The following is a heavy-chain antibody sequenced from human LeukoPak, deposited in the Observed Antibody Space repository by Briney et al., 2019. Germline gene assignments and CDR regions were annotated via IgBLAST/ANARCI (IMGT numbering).Heavy chain of an antibody. Sequence: GASVKVSCKVSGYTLTEFSMHWVRQAPGKGLEWMGWINPNSGGTNYAQKFQGRVTMTRDTSISTAYMELSRLRSDDTAVYYCARQLGLVLRYFDWPGPNWFDPWGQGTLVTVSS. V-gene: IGHV1-2*02. CDR3: ARQLGLVLRYFDWPGPNWFDP. CDR1: GYTLTEFS. CDR2: INPNSGGT. J-gene: IGHJ5*02. D-gene: IGHD3-9*01.